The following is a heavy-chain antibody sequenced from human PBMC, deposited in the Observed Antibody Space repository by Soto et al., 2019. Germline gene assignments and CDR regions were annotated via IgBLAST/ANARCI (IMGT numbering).Heavy chain of an antibody. Sequence: TQCRSWHDARGTISSSSDCWGWISQPPGKGLEWIGSIYYSGSTYYNPSLKSRVTISVDTSKNQFSLKLSSVTAADTAVYYCSRQKRYYDSSAYYFDYWGHGTLV. J-gene: IGHJ4*01. V-gene: IGHV4-39*01. CDR2: IYYSGST. CDR3: SRQKRYYDSSAYYFDY. D-gene: IGHD3-22*01. CDR1: RGTISSSSDC.